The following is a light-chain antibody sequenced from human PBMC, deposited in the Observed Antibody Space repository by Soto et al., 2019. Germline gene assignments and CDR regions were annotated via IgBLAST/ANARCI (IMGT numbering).Light chain of an antibody. J-gene: IGLJ2*01. Sequence: QAVVTQPASVSGSPGQSITISCTGTSSDVGGYNYVSWYQQHPGKAPKLMIYDVSNRPSGVSNRFSGSKSGNTASLTISGLQAEDEADYYCSSHTSSSTLEIGGGTKLTVL. CDR3: SSHTSSSTLE. CDR1: SSDVGGYNY. CDR2: DVS. V-gene: IGLV2-14*01.